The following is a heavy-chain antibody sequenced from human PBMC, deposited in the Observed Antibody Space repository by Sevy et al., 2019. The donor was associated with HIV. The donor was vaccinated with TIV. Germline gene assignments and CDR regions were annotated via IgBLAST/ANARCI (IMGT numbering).Heavy chain of an antibody. CDR1: GFTFSSYS. V-gene: IGHV3-48*02. J-gene: IGHJ4*02. Sequence: GGSLRLSCAASGFTFSSYSMNWVRQAPGKGLEWVSYISSSSSTIYYADSVKGRFSISRENAKNSLYLQMNSLRDEDTAVYYCARAGGGSYGSLGFDYWGQGTLVTVSS. D-gene: IGHD1-26*01. CDR2: ISSSSSTI. CDR3: ARAGGGSYGSLGFDY.